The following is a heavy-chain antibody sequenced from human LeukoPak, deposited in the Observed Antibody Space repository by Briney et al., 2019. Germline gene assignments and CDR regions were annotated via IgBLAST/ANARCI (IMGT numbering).Heavy chain of an antibody. CDR3: AKDHYDSSGYYYGFNY. D-gene: IGHD3-22*01. CDR2: ISGSGGST. CDR1: GFTFSSYA. Sequence: GGSLRLSCAASGFTFSSYAMSWVRQARGKGLEWVSAISGSGGSTYYADSVKGRFTISRENSKNTLYLQMNSLRAEDTAVYYCAKDHYDSSGYYYGFNYWGQGTLVTVSS. J-gene: IGHJ4*02. V-gene: IGHV3-23*01.